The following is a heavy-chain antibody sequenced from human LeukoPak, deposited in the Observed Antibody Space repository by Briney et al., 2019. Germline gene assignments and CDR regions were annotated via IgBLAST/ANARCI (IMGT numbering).Heavy chain of an antibody. J-gene: IGHJ6*03. CDR1: GGSISSGGYY. CDR3: ARASPQYYYDSSGYATYYYYYMDV. CDR2: IYYSGST. Sequence: SQTLSLTCTVSGGSISSGGYYWSWIRQHPGKGLEWIGYIYYSGSTYYNPSLKSRVTISVDTSKNQFSLKLSSVTAADTAVYYCARASPQYYYDSSGYATYYYYYMDVWGKGTTVTVSS. V-gene: IGHV4-31*03. D-gene: IGHD3-22*01.